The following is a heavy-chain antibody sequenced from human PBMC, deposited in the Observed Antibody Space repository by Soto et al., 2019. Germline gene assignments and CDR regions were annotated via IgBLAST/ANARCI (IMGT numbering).Heavy chain of an antibody. V-gene: IGHV1-2*02. CDR2: INPNSGGT. CDR3: ARSYSSSWYYFDY. Sequence: ASVKVSCKASGYTFTGYYMHWVRQAPGQGLEWMGWINPNSGGTNYAQKFQGRVTMTRDTSISTAHMELSRLRSDDTAVYYCARSYSSSWYYFDYWGQGTLVTVSS. CDR1: GYTFTGYY. D-gene: IGHD6-13*01. J-gene: IGHJ4*02.